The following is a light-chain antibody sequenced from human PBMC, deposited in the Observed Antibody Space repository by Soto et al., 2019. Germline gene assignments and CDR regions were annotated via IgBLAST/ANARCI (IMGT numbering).Light chain of an antibody. V-gene: IGKV1-39*01. CDR3: QQYQTYAT. J-gene: IGKJ5*01. Sequence: DIQMTQSPSSLSASVGDSVPITGRASQSIRSYLNWYQQKPGTAPKLLIYAASSLQSGVPSRFSGSGSGTEFTLTISSLQPDDFATYYCQQYQTYATFGQGTRLEIK. CDR1: QSIRSY. CDR2: AAS.